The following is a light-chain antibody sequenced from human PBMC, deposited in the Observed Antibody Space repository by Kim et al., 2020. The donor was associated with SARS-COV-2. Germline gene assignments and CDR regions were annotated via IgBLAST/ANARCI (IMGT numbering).Light chain of an antibody. CDR3: QVWDSSSDHLYV. V-gene: IGLV3-21*04. Sequence: PGKTARITCGGSNIGSKSVHWYQQKPGQAPVLVIFNDSDRPSGIPERFSGANSGNTATLTISRVEAEDEADYYCQVWDSSSDHLYVFGTGTKVTVL. CDR2: NDS. CDR1: NIGSKS. J-gene: IGLJ1*01.